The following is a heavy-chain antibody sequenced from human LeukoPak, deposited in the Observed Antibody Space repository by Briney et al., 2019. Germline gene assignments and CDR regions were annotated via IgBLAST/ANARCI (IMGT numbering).Heavy chain of an antibody. CDR2: ISSSSSYI. Sequence: NSGGSLRLSCAASGFTFSSYSMNWVRQAPGKRLEWVSSISSSSSYIYYAGSVKGRFTISRDNAKNSLYLQMNSLRAEDTAVYYCASSTYSGWYYFGYWGQGTLVTVSS. J-gene: IGHJ4*02. CDR3: ASSTYSGWYYFGY. D-gene: IGHD6-19*01. CDR1: GFTFSSYS. V-gene: IGHV3-21*01.